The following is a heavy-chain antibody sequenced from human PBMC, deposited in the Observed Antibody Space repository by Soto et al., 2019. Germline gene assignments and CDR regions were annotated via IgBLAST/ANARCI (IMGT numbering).Heavy chain of an antibody. Sequence: PSETLSLTCTVSGGSISRYYWSWIRQPPGKGLEWIGYIYYSGSTNYNTSLKSRVTISEETSKKQISLKLRYVTAADTAVYYCARRVGYCSSTSCPTDWFDPWGQGTLVTVS. V-gene: IGHV4-59*08. CDR3: ARRVGYCSSTSCPTDWFDP. CDR1: GGSISRYY. J-gene: IGHJ5*02. D-gene: IGHD2-2*01. CDR2: IYYSGST.